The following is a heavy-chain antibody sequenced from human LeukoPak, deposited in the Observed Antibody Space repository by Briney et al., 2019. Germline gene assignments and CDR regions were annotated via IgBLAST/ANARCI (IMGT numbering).Heavy chain of an antibody. V-gene: IGHV1-8*01. J-gene: IGHJ5*02. CDR3: ARGRRLGIRMVRGALFDP. CDR1: GYTFGSYD. D-gene: IGHD3-10*01. Sequence: APVKVSCKASGYTFGSYDINWVRQATGQGLEWMGWMDPNSGRTDYAPKFQGRITMSRNTSISTAYMELSSLRSEDTAVYYCARGRRLGIRMVRGALFDPWGQGTLVTVSS. CDR2: MDPNSGRT.